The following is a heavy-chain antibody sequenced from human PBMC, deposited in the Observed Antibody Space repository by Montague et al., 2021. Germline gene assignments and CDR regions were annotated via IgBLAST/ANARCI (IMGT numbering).Heavy chain of an antibody. CDR3: AKQGYFVSGTSYKGFDP. CDR2: MFYGGAT. D-gene: IGHD3-10*01. Sequence: SQTLSLTCTVSSGSIFHAHWSWVRQPPGKGLEWLGSMFYGGATSNNPSLKSRVTMSIDTSTNQFSLKLSFVTAADTAVYYCAKQGYFVSGTSYKGFDPWGHGFLVTVSS. CDR1: SGSIFHAH. V-gene: IGHV4-59*08. J-gene: IGHJ5*02.